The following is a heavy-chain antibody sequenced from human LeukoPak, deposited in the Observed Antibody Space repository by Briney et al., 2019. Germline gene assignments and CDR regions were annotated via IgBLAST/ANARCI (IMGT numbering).Heavy chain of an antibody. Sequence: PSETLSLTCSISGGALNSRYWSWIRQSPGKGLEWIAYIHYSGRTDYSPSLKSRVAISLDTSKTQVSLTMISVTAADTAVYYCATLRGSATAVFDTWGLGTRVTVSS. D-gene: IGHD2-21*02. V-gene: IGHV4-59*08. CDR1: GGALNSRY. CDR3: ATLRGSATAVFDT. J-gene: IGHJ4*02. CDR2: IHYSGRT.